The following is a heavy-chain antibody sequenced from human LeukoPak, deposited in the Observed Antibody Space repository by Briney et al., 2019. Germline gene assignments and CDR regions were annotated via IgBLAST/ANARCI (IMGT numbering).Heavy chain of an antibody. J-gene: IGHJ4*02. Sequence: PSETLSLTCTVSGGSISSSSYYWGWIRQPPGKGLEWIGSIYYSGSIYYNPSLKSRVTISVDTSKNQFSLKLSSVTAADTAVYYCATQLVVVIGYYFDYWGQGTLVTVSS. D-gene: IGHD3-22*01. V-gene: IGHV4-39*01. CDR1: GGSISSSSYY. CDR3: ATQLVVVIGYYFDY. CDR2: IYYSGSI.